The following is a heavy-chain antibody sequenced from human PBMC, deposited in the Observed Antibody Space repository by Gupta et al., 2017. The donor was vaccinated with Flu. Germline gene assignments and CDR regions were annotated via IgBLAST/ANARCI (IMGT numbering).Heavy chain of an antibody. CDR3: AGQLGTWGYNGADY. J-gene: IGHJ4*02. V-gene: IGHV1-69*06. D-gene: IGHD2-8*01. CDR2: IIPISETT. Sequence: SSNVFSWVRQAPGQGLEWMGGIIPISETTNDAVKVQGRLTITADKSTSTVYMDLRRLTYEDTAVYYCAGQLGTWGYNGADYCGQGTLVRVSS. CDR1: SSNV.